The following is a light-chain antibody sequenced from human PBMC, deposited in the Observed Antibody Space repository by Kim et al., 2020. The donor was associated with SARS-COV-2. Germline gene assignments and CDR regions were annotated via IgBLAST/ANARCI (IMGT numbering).Light chain of an antibody. V-gene: IGLV2-23*02. CDR2: EVN. CDR3: CSYAGSYTLWV. Sequence: QSALTQPASVSGSPGQSITISCAGTSSDVGTYNLVSWYKQHPGKAPQLMLYEVNKRPSGISNRFSGSESGNTASLTISGLQAEDEADYYCCSYAGSYTLWVFGGGTQLTVL. CDR1: SSDVGTYNL. J-gene: IGLJ3*02.